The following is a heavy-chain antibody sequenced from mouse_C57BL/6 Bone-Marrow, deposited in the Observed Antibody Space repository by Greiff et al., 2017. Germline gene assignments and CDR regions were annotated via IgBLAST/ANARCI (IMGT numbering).Heavy chain of an antibody. V-gene: IGHV1-81*01. CDR3: APTTA. CDR1: GYTFTSYG. Sequence: VKLMESGAELARPGASVKLSCKASGYTFTSYGISWVKQRTGQGLEWIGEIYPRSGNTSYNEKFKGKATLTADKSSSTAYMELRSLTSEDSAVYFCAPTTAWGQGTLVTVSA. D-gene: IGHD1-2*01. CDR2: IYPRSGNT. J-gene: IGHJ3*02.